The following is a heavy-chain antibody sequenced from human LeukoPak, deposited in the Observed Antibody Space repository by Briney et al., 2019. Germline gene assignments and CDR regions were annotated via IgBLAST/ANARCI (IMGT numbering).Heavy chain of an antibody. CDR1: GYTFTDYY. Sequence: ASVKVSCKASGYTFTDYYMHWVRQAPGQGLEWMGWINPNSGGTNYAQKFQGRVTMTRDTSISTAYMELSRLRSDDTAVYYCARDYYGGGTDWFDPWGQGTLVTVSS. J-gene: IGHJ5*02. D-gene: IGHD2-15*01. V-gene: IGHV1-2*02. CDR2: INPNSGGT. CDR3: ARDYYGGGTDWFDP.